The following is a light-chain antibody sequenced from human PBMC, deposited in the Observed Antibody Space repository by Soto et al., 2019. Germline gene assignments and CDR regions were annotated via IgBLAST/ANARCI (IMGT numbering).Light chain of an antibody. Sequence: EVVLTQSPATLSLSPGDRATLSCRASQSVNNFLAWYQQKPGQTPRPLIYDASKRATGIPGRFSGSGSGTDFTLTISSLEPEDFAVYYCQQRSNWPPALSFGGGTKVEI. CDR3: QQRSNWPPALS. V-gene: IGKV3-11*01. J-gene: IGKJ4*01. CDR2: DAS. CDR1: QSVNNF.